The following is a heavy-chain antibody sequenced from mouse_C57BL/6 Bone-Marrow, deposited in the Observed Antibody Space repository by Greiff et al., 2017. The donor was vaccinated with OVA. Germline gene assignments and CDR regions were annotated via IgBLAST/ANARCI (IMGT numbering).Heavy chain of an antibody. D-gene: IGHD1-1*01. J-gene: IGHJ3*01. V-gene: IGHV5-6*01. CDR3: ARHTGGFAY. CDR2: ISSGGSYT. CDR1: GFTFSSYG. Sequence: EVKLVESGGDLVKPGGSLKLSCAASGFTFSSYGMSWVRQTPDKRLEWVATISSGGSYTYYPDSVKGRFTISRDNAKNTLYLQMSSLKSEDTAVYYCARHTGGFAYWGQGTLVTVSA.